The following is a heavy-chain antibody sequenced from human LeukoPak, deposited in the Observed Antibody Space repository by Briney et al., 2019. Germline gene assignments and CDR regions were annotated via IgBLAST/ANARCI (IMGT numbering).Heavy chain of an antibody. D-gene: IGHD6-19*01. CDR2: IYYSGST. CDR3: ARLVSVIAVAGL. Sequence: SETLSLTCTVSGGSISSSSYYWGWVRQPPGKGLEWIGSIYYSGSTYYNPSRKSQITISVDPSKNQFSLKLSSVTAADTAVYYCARLVSVIAVAGLWGQGTLVTVSS. J-gene: IGHJ4*02. V-gene: IGHV4-39*01. CDR1: GGSISSSSYY.